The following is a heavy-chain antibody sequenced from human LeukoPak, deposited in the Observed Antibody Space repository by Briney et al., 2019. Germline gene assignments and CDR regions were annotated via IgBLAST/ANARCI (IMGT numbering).Heavy chain of an antibody. V-gene: IGHV4-59*01. J-gene: IGHJ3*02. CDR2: IYYSGST. D-gene: IGHD5-24*01. CDR3: ARGDGYNHAFDI. CDR1: GGSISSYY. Sequence: SSETLSLTCTVSGGSISSYYWSWIRQPPGKGLEWIGYIYYSGSTNYNPSLKSRVTISVDTSKNQFSLKLSSVTAADTAVYYCARGDGYNHAFDIWGQGTMVTVSS.